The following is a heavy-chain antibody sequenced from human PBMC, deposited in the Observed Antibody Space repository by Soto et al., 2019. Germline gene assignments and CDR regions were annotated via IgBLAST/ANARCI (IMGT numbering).Heavy chain of an antibody. CDR2: IYYSGST. Sequence: SETLSLPCPVSAGSISRGGSVWIWLRQHPGKSLEWIGYIYYSGSTYYNPSLKSRVTISVDTSKNQFSLKLSSVTAADTAVYYCARVDRRVYYYYYGMDVWGQGTTVTVSS. V-gene: IGHV4-31*03. J-gene: IGHJ6*02. D-gene: IGHD3-9*01. CDR3: ARVDRRVYYYYYGMDV. CDR1: AGSISRGGSV.